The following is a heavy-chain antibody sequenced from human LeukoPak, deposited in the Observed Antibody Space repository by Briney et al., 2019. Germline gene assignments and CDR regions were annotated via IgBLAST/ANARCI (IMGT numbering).Heavy chain of an antibody. CDR3: AKGNDFWSGKDFDY. J-gene: IGHJ4*02. V-gene: IGHV3-23*01. CDR2: ISGSGGST. Sequence: PGGSLRLSCAASGFTFRSYSMNWVRQAPGKGLEWVSAISGSGGSTYYADSVKGRFTISRDKSKNTLYLQMNSLRAEDTAVYYCAKGNDFWSGKDFDYWGQGTLVTVSS. D-gene: IGHD3-3*01. CDR1: GFTFRSYS.